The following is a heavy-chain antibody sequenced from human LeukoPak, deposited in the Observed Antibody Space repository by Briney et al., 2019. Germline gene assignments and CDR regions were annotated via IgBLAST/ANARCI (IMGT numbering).Heavy chain of an antibody. J-gene: IGHJ5*02. Sequence: GASVKVSCKASGYTFTGYYMHWVRQAPGQGLEWMGWINPNSGGTNYAQKFQGRVTMTRDTSISTAYMELSRLRSDDTAVYYCARDHSSGWFLRGDWFDPWGQGTLVTVSS. CDR3: ARDHSSGWFLRGDWFDP. CDR2: INPNSGGT. CDR1: GYTFTGYY. V-gene: IGHV1-2*02. D-gene: IGHD6-19*01.